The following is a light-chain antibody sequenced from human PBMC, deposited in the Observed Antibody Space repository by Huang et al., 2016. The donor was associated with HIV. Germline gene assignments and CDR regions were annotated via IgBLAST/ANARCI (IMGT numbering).Light chain of an antibody. CDR2: GSY. J-gene: IGKJ2*03. V-gene: IGKV3-15*01. CDR1: QSVGSK. CDR3: QQYSIWPPMYS. Sequence: EIVMTQSPGTLSVSPGERATLSCRASQSVGSKVAWYQLKPGQAPRLLIFGSYTRATGIPARFSGIGSGTEFTLTITNLQSDDSAVYYCQQYSIWPPMYSFGQGTKIEI.